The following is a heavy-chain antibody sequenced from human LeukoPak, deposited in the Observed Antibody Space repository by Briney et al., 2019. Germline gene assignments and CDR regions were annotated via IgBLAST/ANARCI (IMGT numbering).Heavy chain of an antibody. J-gene: IGHJ5*02. D-gene: IGHD3-3*01. V-gene: IGHV1-18*01. CDR2: ISAYNGNT. CDR3: ARQYDFWSAKDEDNWFDP. Sequence: ASVNVSCKASGYTFTSYGISWVRQAPGQGLEWMGWISAYNGNTNYAQKLHGRVTMTTDTSTSTAYMELRSLRSDDTAVYYCARQYDFWSAKDEDNWFDPWGQGTLVTVSS. CDR1: GYTFTSYG.